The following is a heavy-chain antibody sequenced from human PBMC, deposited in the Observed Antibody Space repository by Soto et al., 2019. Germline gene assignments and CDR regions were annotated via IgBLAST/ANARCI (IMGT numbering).Heavy chain of an antibody. Sequence: QLQLQESGSRLVKSSETLSLTCDVSGDTISTGGYTWAWIRQPPGKALEWIGHTYHSGNPYYNPSLKSRVIXSVXXXXXXXXLXXXXXXXXXTXVYYCARETXXDYVGYFGPWGQGIQVTVSS. J-gene: IGHJ5*02. CDR3: ARETXXDYVGYFGP. D-gene: IGHD3-9*01. CDR1: GDTISTGGYT. CDR2: TYHSGNP. V-gene: IGHV4-30-2*01.